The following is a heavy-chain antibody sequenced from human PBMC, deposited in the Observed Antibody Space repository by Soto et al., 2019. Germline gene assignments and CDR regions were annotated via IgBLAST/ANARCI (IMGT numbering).Heavy chain of an antibody. D-gene: IGHD3-3*01. V-gene: IGHV4-34*01. CDR2: INHSGGT. CDR3: ARGVVRFLEWSTTRPYNWFDP. CDR1: GGSIYTYY. Sequence: PSETLSLTCNVSGGSIYTYYWNWIRQSPGKGLEWIGEINHSGGTNYNSSLKSRVTISVDTSKNQFSLILYSVTAADTAVYYCARGVVRFLEWSTTRPYNWFDPWGQGTQVTVSS. J-gene: IGHJ5*02.